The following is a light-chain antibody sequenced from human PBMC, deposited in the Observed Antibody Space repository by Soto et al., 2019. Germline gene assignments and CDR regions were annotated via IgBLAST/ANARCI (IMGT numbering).Light chain of an antibody. Sequence: LVLTQSPGTLSLSPGERATLSCRANQSITSNYLAWYQQKPGQAPRLLIYGASSTATGIPDRFSGSGSETDFTLTISRLEPEDFAVYYCQQYGSSPRTFGQGTRLEIK. CDR2: GAS. V-gene: IGKV3-20*01. CDR1: QSITSNY. J-gene: IGKJ5*01. CDR3: QQYGSSPRT.